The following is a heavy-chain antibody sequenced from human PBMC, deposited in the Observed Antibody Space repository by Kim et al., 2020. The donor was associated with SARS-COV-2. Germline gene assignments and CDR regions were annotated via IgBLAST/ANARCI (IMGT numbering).Heavy chain of an antibody. CDR2: IKSKPSGGTT. CDR3: AWMATVTTVDV. D-gene: IGHD4-17*01. J-gene: IGHJ4*02. Sequence: GGSLRLSCAASGFTVSPFSHAWMTWVRQAPGKGLEWVGRIKSKPSGGTTDYAAPVKGRFTISRDDSKNTLYLEMNSLKTEDTAVYYCAWMATVTTVDVWGQGTLVTVSS. CDR1: GFTVSPFSHAW. V-gene: IGHV3-15*01.